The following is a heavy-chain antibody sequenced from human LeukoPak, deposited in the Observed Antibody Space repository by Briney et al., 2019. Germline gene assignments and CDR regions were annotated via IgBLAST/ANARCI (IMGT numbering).Heavy chain of an antibody. CDR1: GFTFSSYG. CDR2: ISYDGSNK. CDR3: ARGPRGPLGGWFDP. Sequence: PGGPLRLSCAGSGFTFSSYGMHWVRQAPGKGLEWVAVISYDGSNKYYADSVKGRLTISRDNSKNTLYLQMNSLRAEDTAVYYCARGPRGPLGGWFDPWGQGTLVTASS. J-gene: IGHJ5*02. D-gene: IGHD3-16*01. V-gene: IGHV3-30*03.